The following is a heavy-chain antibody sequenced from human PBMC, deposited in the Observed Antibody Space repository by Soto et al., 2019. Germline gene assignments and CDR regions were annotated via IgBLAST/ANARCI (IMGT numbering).Heavy chain of an antibody. J-gene: IGHJ4*02. CDR2: IHPAYSDT. CDR3: VRHINGYNPLDY. D-gene: IGHD5-12*01. CDR1: GYSFTNFW. V-gene: IGHV5-51*01. Sequence: LKISCETSGYSFTNFWIGWVRQMPGKGPEWMGIIHPAYSDTRYSPSYQGQVTISADKSIGTAYLQWSSLKGSDTAVYYCVRHINGYNPLDYWGQGTLVTVSS.